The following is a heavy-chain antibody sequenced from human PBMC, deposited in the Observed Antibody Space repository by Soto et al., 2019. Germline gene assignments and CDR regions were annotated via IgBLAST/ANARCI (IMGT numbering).Heavy chain of an antibody. CDR3: ARGAPWSTLDY. J-gene: IGHJ4*02. D-gene: IGHD2-8*01. CDR2: INHSGST. V-gene: IGHV4-34*01. CDR1: GGSFSGYY. Sequence: SETLSLTCAVYGGSFSGYYWSWIRQPPGKGLEWIGEINHSGSTNYNPSLKSRVTTSVDTSKNQFSLKLSSVTAADTAVYYCARGAPWSTLDYWGQGTLVTVSS.